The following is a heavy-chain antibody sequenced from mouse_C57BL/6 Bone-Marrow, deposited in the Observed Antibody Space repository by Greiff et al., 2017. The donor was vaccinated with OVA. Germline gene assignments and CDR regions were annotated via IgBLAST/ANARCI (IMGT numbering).Heavy chain of an antibody. V-gene: IGHV1-19*01. CDR3: ARPPLTGTCGVFDY. J-gene: IGHJ2*01. Sequence: EVKLVESGPVLVKPGASVKMSCKASGYTFTDYYMNWVKQSHGKSLEWIGVINPYNGGTSYNQKFKGKATLTVDKSSSTAYMELNSLTSEDSAVYYWARPPLTGTCGVFDYWGQGTTLTVSS. CDR2: INPYNGGT. CDR1: GYTFTDYY. D-gene: IGHD4-1*01.